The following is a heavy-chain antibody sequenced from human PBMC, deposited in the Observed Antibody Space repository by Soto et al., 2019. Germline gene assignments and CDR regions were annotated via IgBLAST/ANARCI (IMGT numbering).Heavy chain of an antibody. V-gene: IGHV3-7*03. CDR3: ARAIAAAGLDS. CDR1: GFTFSHNW. CDR2: IKQDGGEK. Sequence: LRLSCAASGFTFSHNWMSWVRQAPGKGLEWVANIKQDGGEKYYVDSVKGRFTVSRDNAKNSLYLQMNSLRAEDTAVYYCARAIAAAGLDSWGQGTLVTVSS. J-gene: IGHJ4*02. D-gene: IGHD6-13*01.